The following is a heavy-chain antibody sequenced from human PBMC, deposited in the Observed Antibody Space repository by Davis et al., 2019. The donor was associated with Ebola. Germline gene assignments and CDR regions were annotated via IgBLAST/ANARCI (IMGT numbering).Heavy chain of an antibody. D-gene: IGHD4-23*01. Sequence: GESLKISCVISEFTMSRYWVTWVRQAPGTGLEWVANIKQDGSGEDYVASVRGRFTISRDNAKNSLYLQMNSLRVEDTAVYYCARAPRAVRNYFDYWGQGTLVTVSS. V-gene: IGHV3-7*01. CDR3: ARAPRAVRNYFDY. CDR1: EFTMSRYW. CDR2: IKQDGSGE. J-gene: IGHJ4*02.